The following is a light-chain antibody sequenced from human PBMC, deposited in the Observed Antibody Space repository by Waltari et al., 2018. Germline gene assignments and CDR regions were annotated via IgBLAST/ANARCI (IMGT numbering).Light chain of an antibody. Sequence: EIVLTQSPVTLSLSPGERATPSCRASGSITTNFIAWYQQKPGQAPRLLIHGASIRATGISDFFSGSGSGTDFTLTISRLEPEDFAVYYCQHYGRSAITFGQGTRLDIK. V-gene: IGKV3-20*01. CDR2: GAS. CDR1: GSITTNF. CDR3: QHYGRSAIT. J-gene: IGKJ5*01.